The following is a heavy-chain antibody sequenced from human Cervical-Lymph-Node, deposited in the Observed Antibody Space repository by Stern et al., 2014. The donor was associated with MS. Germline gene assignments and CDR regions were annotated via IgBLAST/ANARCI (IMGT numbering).Heavy chain of an antibody. CDR1: GFTFSSYS. CDR2: ISSSSSYI. Sequence: EVQLLESGGGLVKPGGSLRLSCAASGFTFSSYSMNWVRQAPGKGLEWVSSISSSSSYIYYADSVKGRFTISRDNAKNSLYLQMNSLRAEDTAVYYCARGSPGIAVAGTYYWGQGTLVTVSS. J-gene: IGHJ4*02. CDR3: ARGSPGIAVAGTYY. V-gene: IGHV3-21*01. D-gene: IGHD6-19*01.